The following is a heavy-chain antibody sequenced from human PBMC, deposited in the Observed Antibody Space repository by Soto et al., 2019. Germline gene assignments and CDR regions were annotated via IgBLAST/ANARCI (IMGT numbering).Heavy chain of an antibody. J-gene: IGHJ6*02. V-gene: IGHV4-39*01. Sequence: QLQLQESGPGLLKPSETLSLSCSVSGGSINRRTYSWVWIRQPPGEGLEWIATFSCGENIRYNPSLKNRGIIDVDMSRNQFSLKLTSVTAADTAVYYCAKAAGYCCGGACHGDYAMDVWGQGTTVTVSS. D-gene: IGHD2-15*01. CDR3: AKAAGYCCGGACHGDYAMDV. CDR2: FSCGENI. CDR1: GGSINRRTYS.